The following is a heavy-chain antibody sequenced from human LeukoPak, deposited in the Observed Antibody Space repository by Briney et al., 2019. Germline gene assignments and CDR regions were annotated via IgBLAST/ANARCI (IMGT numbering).Heavy chain of an antibody. CDR3: ARGALLWVGEDYMDV. J-gene: IGHJ6*03. V-gene: IGHV3-74*01. CDR2: INSDGSST. Sequence: PGGSLRLSCAASGFAFSSYWMHWVRQAPGKGLVWVSRINSDGSSTSYADSVKGRFTISRDNAKNTLYLQMNSLRVEETAVYYCARGALLWVGEDYMDVWGKGTTVTISS. D-gene: IGHD3-10*01. CDR1: GFAFSSYW.